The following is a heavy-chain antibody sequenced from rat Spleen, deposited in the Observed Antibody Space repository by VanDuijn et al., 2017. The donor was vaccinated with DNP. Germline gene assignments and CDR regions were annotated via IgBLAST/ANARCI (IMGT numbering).Heavy chain of an antibody. CDR2: IDTDGDNS. J-gene: IGHJ2*01. V-gene: IGHV5S14*01. Sequence: EVQLVESGGGLVQPGRSLKLSCAASGFTFSFYGMAWVRQTPEKGLEWVASIDTDGDNSYYLDSVKGRFTISRDNTENTVYLQMNSLRFDDTATYYCAKDPEYYGFQGYFDYWGQGVMVTVSS. CDR1: GFTFSFYG. CDR3: AKDPEYYGFQGYFDY. D-gene: IGHD1-6*01.